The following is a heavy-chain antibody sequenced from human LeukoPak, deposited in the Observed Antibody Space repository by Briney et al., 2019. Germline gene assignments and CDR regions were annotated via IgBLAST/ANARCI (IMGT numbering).Heavy chain of an antibody. CDR1: GFTFSSYW. V-gene: IGHV3-7*01. D-gene: IGHD3-10*01. CDR3: ARDLNYYYGSGSFYNVGSYDYFDY. CDR2: IKQDGSEI. Sequence: PGGSLRLSCGASGFTFSSYWMSWVRLAPGKGLEWVANIKQDGSEIYYVDSVKGRFTISRDNAKNSLYLQMNSLRAEDTAVYYCARDLNYYYGSGSFYNVGSYDYFDYWGQGTLVTVSS. J-gene: IGHJ4*02.